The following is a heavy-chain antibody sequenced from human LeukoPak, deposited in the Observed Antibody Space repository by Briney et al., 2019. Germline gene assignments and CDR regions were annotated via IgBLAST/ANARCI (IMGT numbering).Heavy chain of an antibody. Sequence: GESLKISWKGSGYSFTSYWVGWVRQMPGKGLEWMGIIYPGDSDTRYSPPFQGQVTISADKSISTAYLQWSSLKASDTAMYYCARSPPYYYDSSGHNRHFDYWGQGTLVTVSS. CDR3: ARSPPYYYDSSGHNRHFDY. J-gene: IGHJ4*02. CDR1: GYSFTSYW. CDR2: IYPGDSDT. V-gene: IGHV5-51*01. D-gene: IGHD3-22*01.